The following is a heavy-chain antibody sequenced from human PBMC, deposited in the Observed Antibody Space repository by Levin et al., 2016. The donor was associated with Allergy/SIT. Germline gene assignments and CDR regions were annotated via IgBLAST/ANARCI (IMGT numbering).Heavy chain of an antibody. D-gene: IGHD1-7*01. CDR2: ISSSSSYT. CDR1: GGSFSDYY. V-gene: IGHV3-11*05. Sequence: LSLTCAVYGGSFSDYYMSWIRQAPGKGLEWVSYISSSSSYTNYADSVKGRFTISRDNAKNSLYLQMNSLRAEDTAVYYCARDKLFDYWGQGTLVTVSS. J-gene: IGHJ4*02. CDR3: ARDKLFDY.